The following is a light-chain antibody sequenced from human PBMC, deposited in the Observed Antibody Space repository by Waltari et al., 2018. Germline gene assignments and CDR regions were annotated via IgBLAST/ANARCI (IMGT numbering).Light chain of an antibody. J-gene: IGKJ1*01. Sequence: DIQMTQSPSSLSASVGDRVTITCRASQNINTNLNWYQQRQGKAPNLLIYAASTLPSGVPSRFSGSGSGTDFTLTISSLQPEDFATYCCQQNDNTPPTFGQGTKVEIK. CDR1: QNINTN. CDR2: AAS. CDR3: QQNDNTPPT. V-gene: IGKV1-39*01.